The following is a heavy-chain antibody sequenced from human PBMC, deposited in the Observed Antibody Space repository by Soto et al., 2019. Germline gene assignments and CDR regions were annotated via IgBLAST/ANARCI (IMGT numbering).Heavy chain of an antibody. Sequence: AASVKVSCKASGYTFTSYAMHWVRQAPGQRLEWMGWINAGNGNTKYSQKFQGRVTITSDTSASTAYMELSSLRSEDTAVYYCARGGSSSYYPLDYWGQGTLVTVSS. CDR2: INAGNGNT. D-gene: IGHD3-22*01. CDR1: GYTFTSYA. CDR3: ARGGSSSYYPLDY. V-gene: IGHV1-3*01. J-gene: IGHJ4*02.